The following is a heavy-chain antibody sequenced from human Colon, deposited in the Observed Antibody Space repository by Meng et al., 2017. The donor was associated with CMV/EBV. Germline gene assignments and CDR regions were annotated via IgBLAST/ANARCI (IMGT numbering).Heavy chain of an antibody. D-gene: IGHD1-1*01. V-gene: IGHV3-7*01. CDR1: GFTFSTYW. CDR3: ARSRKKTTGGVYFDS. Sequence: GESLKISCAASGFTFSTYWMSWVRQAPGKGLEWVANIREDGSEKYYADSVKGLFTLSRDNAENSLDLQMINLRVEDTAVYYCARSRKKTTGGVYFDSWVQGTLVTVSS. J-gene: IGHJ4*02. CDR2: IREDGSEK.